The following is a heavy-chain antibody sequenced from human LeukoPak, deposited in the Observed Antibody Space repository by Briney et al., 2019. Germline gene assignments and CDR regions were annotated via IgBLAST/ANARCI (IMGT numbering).Heavy chain of an antibody. V-gene: IGHV3-33*01. CDR3: ARGRGAGEYYYYGMDV. Sequence: PGRSLRFSCAASGFTFSSYGMHWVRQAPGKGLEWVAVIWYDGSNKYYADSVRGRFTISRDNSKNTLYLQMNSLRAEDTAVYYCARGRGAGEYYYYGMDVWGKRTTATVSS. D-gene: IGHD1-26*01. CDR1: GFTFSSYG. J-gene: IGHJ6*04. CDR2: IWYDGSNK.